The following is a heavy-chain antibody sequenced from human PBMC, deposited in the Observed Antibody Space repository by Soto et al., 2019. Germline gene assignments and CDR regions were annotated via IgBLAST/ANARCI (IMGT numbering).Heavy chain of an antibody. J-gene: IGHJ4*02. CDR2: IYYSGST. V-gene: IGHV4-39*01. D-gene: IGHD6-19*01. Sequence: QLQLQESGPGLVKPSETLSLTCTVSGGSISSSSYYWGWIRQPPGKGLEWIGSIYYSGSTCYNPSLKSRVTISVDTSKNQFSLKLSSVTAADTAVYYCAMRSDPEQWLVTPDYWGQGTLVTVSS. CDR1: GGSISSSSYY. CDR3: AMRSDPEQWLVTPDY.